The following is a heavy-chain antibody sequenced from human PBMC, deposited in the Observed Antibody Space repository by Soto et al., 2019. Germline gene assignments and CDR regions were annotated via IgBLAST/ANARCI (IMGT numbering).Heavy chain of an antibody. CDR3: VAGSPFEY. J-gene: IGHJ4*02. Sequence: GGSLRLSCAGSGFIFGDAWLSWVRQAPGKGLEWVGRVKRKSDGETTDYAAPVTGRFTISRDDSKPTVYLQMNSLKIADTGIYCCVAGSPFEYWGQGTLVTVSS. CDR2: VKRKSDGETT. D-gene: IGHD1-26*01. V-gene: IGHV3-15*05. CDR1: GFIFGDAW.